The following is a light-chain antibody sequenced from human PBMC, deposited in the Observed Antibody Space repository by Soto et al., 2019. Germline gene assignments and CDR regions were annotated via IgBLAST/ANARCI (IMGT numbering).Light chain of an antibody. V-gene: IGLV2-8*01. CDR3: TSYAGGNNV. J-gene: IGLJ1*01. CDR2: EVN. Sequence: QSALTQPPSASGSPGQPVTISCTGTSSDVGGYNYVSWYQQHPGKVPKLMVYEVNKRPSGVPDRCSGSKSGNTASLTVSGLQAEDEADYYCTSYAGGNNVFGTGTKRTVL. CDR1: SSDVGGYNY.